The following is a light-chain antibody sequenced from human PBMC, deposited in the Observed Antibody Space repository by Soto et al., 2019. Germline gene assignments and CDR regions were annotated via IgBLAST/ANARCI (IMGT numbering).Light chain of an antibody. CDR2: GAS. J-gene: IGKJ1*01. CDR1: QSISSN. CDR3: QQYGSSPWT. V-gene: IGKV3-20*01. Sequence: EIVMTQSPATLSLSPGERATLSCRASQSISSNLAWYQQEPGQAPRLLIYGASSRATGIPDRFSGSGSGTDFTLTISRLEPEDFAVYYCQQYGSSPWTFGQGTKVDIK.